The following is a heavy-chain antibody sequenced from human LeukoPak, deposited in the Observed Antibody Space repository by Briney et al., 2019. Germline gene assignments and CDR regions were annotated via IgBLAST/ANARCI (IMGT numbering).Heavy chain of an antibody. CDR1: GYTFTTFA. J-gene: IGHJ5*02. CDR2: INAGNGNT. Sequence: ASVKVSCKASGYTFTTFAIHWVRQVPGQSLEWMGWINAGNGNTKYSQNFQGRVTITWDTSASTAYMELSSLTSEDTAVYYCARDSRTISNWFDTWGQGTPVTVSS. V-gene: IGHV1-3*01. CDR3: ARDSRTISNWFDT. D-gene: IGHD1-1*01.